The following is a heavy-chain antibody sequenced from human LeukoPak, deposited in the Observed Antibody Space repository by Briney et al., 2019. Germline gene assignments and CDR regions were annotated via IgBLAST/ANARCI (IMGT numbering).Heavy chain of an antibody. CDR2: IVHNGSNT. D-gene: IGHD3-22*01. CDR3: AGLEVVVVTPGRAAFDI. V-gene: IGHV5-10-1*01. Sequence: STKSSSKGSGYGFTSCWNCWVRQLPAKERLEMVGIVHNGSNTNYNPSLKSHVTISVDKSNSPVSLQLSTLKASDTAVYYCAGLEVVVVTPGRAAFDIWGQGKMVTVSS. J-gene: IGHJ3*02. CDR1: GYGFTSCW.